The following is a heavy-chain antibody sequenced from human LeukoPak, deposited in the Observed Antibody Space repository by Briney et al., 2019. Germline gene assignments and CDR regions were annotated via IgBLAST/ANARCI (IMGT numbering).Heavy chain of an antibody. V-gene: IGHV1-69*04. CDR1: GGTFSSYS. CDR2: IIPILDIT. J-gene: IGHJ4*02. D-gene: IGHD5-12*01. CDR3: ARDQYSGYYY. Sequence: GASVKVSCKASGGTFSSYSISWVRQAPGQGLEWMGRIIPILDITNYAQKFQGRVTITADKSTNTAYMELSSLRSEDTAVYYCARDQYSGYYYWGQGTLVTVSS.